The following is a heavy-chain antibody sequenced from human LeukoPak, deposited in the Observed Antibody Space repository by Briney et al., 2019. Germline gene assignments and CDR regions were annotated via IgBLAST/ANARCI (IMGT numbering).Heavy chain of an antibody. D-gene: IGHD1-1*01. V-gene: IGHV3-23*01. CDR3: ARRAATGSFDY. J-gene: IGHJ4*02. Sequence: GGSLRLSCAASGFTSSSYVMSWVRQAPGKGLEWVSSISGNAGSTAYADSVKGRLTISRDNSKNTLCLQMNSLRAEDTAVYYCARRAATGSFDYWGQGTLVTVSS. CDR1: GFTSSSYV. CDR2: ISGNAGST.